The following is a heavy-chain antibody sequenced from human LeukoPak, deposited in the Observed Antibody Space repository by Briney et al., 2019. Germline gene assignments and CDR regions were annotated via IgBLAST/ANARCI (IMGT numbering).Heavy chain of an antibody. J-gene: IGHJ4*02. V-gene: IGHV3-23*01. CDR1: GFTFSSYG. Sequence: GGTLRLSCAASGFTFSSYGMSWVRQAPGKGLEWVSGISGSGHRTYYADSVKGRFTTSRDNSKSTLYLQMNSLRAEDTAVYYCAKDWGEYFDYVWGSFTSFDSWGQGTLVTVSS. CDR3: AKDWGEYFDYVWGSFTSFDS. D-gene: IGHD3-16*01. CDR2: ISGSGHRT.